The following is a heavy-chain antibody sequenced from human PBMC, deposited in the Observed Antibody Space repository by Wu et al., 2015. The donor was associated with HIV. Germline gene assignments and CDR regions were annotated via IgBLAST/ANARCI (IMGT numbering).Heavy chain of an antibody. CDR2: LSPNNGAT. V-gene: IGHV1-2*02. J-gene: IGHJ6*03. Sequence: QVQLVQSVVDVRKPGASVKVSCKASGYIFVNQYLHWVRQAPGQGLEWMGWLSPNNGATNYAQRFQDRVSMTGDTSSTTAYMELRRLTSQDTAMYYCALYGGNPYLYYMDVWGKGPRSPSP. CDR3: ALYGGNPYLYYMDV. CDR1: GYIFVNQY. D-gene: IGHD4-23*01.